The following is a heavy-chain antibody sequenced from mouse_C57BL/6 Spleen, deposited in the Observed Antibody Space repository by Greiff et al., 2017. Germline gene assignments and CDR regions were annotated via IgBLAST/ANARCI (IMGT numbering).Heavy chain of an antibody. CDR1: GYSITSGYY. CDR2: ISYDGSN. J-gene: IGHJ4*01. Sequence: EVHLVESGPGLVKPSQSLSLTCSVTGYSITSGYYWNWIRQFPGNKLEWMGYISYDGSNNYNPSLKNRISITRDTSKNQFFLKLNSVTTEDTATYYCARDEALYYAMDYWGQGTSVTVSS. CDR3: ARDEALYYAMDY. V-gene: IGHV3-6*01.